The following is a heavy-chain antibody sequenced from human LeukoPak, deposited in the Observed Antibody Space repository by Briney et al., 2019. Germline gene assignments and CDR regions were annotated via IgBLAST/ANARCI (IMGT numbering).Heavy chain of an antibody. D-gene: IGHD1-26*01. CDR3: ARDRVVGAPGAFDI. Sequence: PSETLSLTCTVSGGSISSYYWSWIRQPPGKDLEWIGYIYYSGSTNYNPSLKSRVTISVDTSKNQFSLKLSSVTAADTAVYYCARDRVVGAPGAFDIWGQGTMVTVSS. CDR1: GGSISSYY. J-gene: IGHJ3*02. CDR2: IYYSGST. V-gene: IGHV4-59*01.